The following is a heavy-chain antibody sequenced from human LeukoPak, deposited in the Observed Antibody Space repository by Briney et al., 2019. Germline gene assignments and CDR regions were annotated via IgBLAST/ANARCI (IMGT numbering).Heavy chain of an antibody. CDR1: GYTFTGYY. CDR3: ARGDGSGSPTHDY. V-gene: IGHV1-2*02. CDR2: INPNSGGT. Sequence: ASVKVSCKASGYTFTGYYMHWVRQAPGQGLEWMGWINPNSGGTKYAQKFQGRVTMTRDMSTSTVYMELSSLRSEDTAVYYCARGDGSGSPTHDYWGQGTLVTVSS. D-gene: IGHD3-10*01. J-gene: IGHJ4*02.